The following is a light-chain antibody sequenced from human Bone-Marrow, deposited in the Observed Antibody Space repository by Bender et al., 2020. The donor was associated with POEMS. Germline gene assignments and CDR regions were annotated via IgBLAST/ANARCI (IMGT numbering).Light chain of an antibody. CDR3: QSYDNSLGGWV. J-gene: IGLJ3*02. CDR2: DVT. CDR1: SSDIGAYDY. V-gene: IGLV2-11*01. Sequence: QSALTQARSVSGSPGQSVTISCTGSSSDIGAYDYVSWYQHHPGKAPKLIIYDVTKRPSAVPDRFSGSRSGNTASLTITGLQAEDEGDYYCQSYDNSLGGWVFGGGTKLTVL.